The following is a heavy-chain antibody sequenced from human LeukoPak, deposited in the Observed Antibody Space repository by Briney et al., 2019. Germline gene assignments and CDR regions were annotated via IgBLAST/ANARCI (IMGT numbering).Heavy chain of an antibody. V-gene: IGHV3-48*04. Sequence: GGSLRLSCSASGFTFSSYSMNWVRQAPGKGLEWVSYISSSSSTIYYADSVKGRFTISRDNAKNSLYLQMNSLRAEDTAVYYCARGNLYSYGDFDYWGQGTLVTVSS. D-gene: IGHD5-18*01. CDR1: GFTFSSYS. CDR2: ISSSSSTI. J-gene: IGHJ4*02. CDR3: ARGNLYSYGDFDY.